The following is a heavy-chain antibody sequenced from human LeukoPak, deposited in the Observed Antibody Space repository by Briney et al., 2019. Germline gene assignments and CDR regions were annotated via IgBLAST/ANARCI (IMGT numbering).Heavy chain of an antibody. Sequence: GGSLRLSCSASGFTFSSYAMHWVRQAPGKGLEYVSAISSNGGSTYYADSVKGRFTISRDNSKNTLYLQMSSLRAEDTAVYYCVKGRRDGYNFGVYYYYGMDVWGQGTTVTVSS. V-gene: IGHV3-64D*06. CDR3: VKGRRDGYNFGVYYYYGMDV. CDR2: ISSNGGST. J-gene: IGHJ6*02. D-gene: IGHD5-24*01. CDR1: GFTFSSYA.